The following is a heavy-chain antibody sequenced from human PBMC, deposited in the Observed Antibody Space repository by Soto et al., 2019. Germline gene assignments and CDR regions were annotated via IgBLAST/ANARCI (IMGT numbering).Heavy chain of an antibody. J-gene: IGHJ4*02. Sequence: SETLSLTCTVSGDSISGNYWSWIRQPPGKRPEWIGYVYYTGSTNYNPSLKSRVTMSVDTSKNQFSLRLSSVAAADTAIYYCARVGHSSGWGPMGDYWGQGILVTVSS. CDR2: VYYTGST. D-gene: IGHD6-19*01. CDR3: ARVGHSSGWGPMGDY. V-gene: IGHV4-59*12. CDR1: GDSISGNY.